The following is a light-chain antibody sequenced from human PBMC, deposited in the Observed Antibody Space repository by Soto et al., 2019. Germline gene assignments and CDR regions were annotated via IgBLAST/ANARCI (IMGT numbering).Light chain of an antibody. Sequence: QSVLTQPPSAYGSPGQSVTISCTGTSSDVGGYNYVSWYQQYPGKAPKLMIFEVSKRPSGVPDRFSGSKSGNTASLTVSGLQTEDEADYYCSSYAGGNEVFGTGTKSPS. V-gene: IGLV2-8*01. J-gene: IGLJ1*01. CDR2: EVS. CDR3: SSYAGGNEV. CDR1: SSDVGGYNY.